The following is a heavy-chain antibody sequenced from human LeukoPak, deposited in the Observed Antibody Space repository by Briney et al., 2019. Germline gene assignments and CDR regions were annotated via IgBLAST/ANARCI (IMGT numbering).Heavy chain of an antibody. CDR3: ARGGGYGSSWSY. D-gene: IGHD6-13*01. CDR1: GFTFSSHA. V-gene: IGHV3-48*04. Sequence: PGGSLRLSCAASGFTFSSHAMNWVRQAPGKGLEWVSYISISSSSVYYADSVKGRFTISRDNAKNSLYLQMNSLRAEDTAIYYCARGGGYGSSWSYWGQGTLVTVSS. CDR2: ISISSSSV. J-gene: IGHJ4*02.